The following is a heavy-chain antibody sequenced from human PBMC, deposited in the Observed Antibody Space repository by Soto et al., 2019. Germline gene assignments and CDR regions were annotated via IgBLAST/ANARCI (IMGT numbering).Heavy chain of an antibody. D-gene: IGHD3-16*02. Sequence: SGTLXLTCTVSGGSIRRNDWSWIRQPPGKGLEWIGQIYYSGSTKYNPSLKSRVTISADMSRNQVSLKLSSVTAADTAVYYCAMTVTTLYNWFDPWGQGTLVTVSS. CDR3: AMTVTTLYNWFDP. V-gene: IGHV4-59*08. CDR2: IYYSGST. CDR1: GGSIRRND. J-gene: IGHJ5*02.